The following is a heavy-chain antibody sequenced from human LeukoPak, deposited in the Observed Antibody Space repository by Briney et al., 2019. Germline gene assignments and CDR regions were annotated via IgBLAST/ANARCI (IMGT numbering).Heavy chain of an antibody. CDR3: ARAPDSSGYYYYFDY. J-gene: IGHJ4*02. CDR1: GFTFSRYA. V-gene: IGHV3-30-3*01. CDR2: ISYGGNNQ. Sequence: PGRSVRLSCGASGFTFSRYAMNWVRQAPGQGLEWVAIISYGGNNQYYAESVKGRFTISRDNTKNTVYLQMNSLRPEDTAVYYCARAPDSSGYYYYFDYWGQGAVVTVSS. D-gene: IGHD3-22*01.